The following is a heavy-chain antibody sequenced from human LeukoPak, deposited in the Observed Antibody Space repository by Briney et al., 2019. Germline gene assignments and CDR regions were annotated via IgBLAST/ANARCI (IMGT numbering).Heavy chain of an antibody. CDR3: ARAAGVGYCSSTSCYTFDY. CDR1: GGSISSGGYY. CDR2: IYYSGST. D-gene: IGHD2-2*02. J-gene: IGHJ4*02. Sequence: SQTLSLTCTVSGGSISSGGYYWSWIRQHPGKGLEWIGYIYYSGSTYYNPSLKSRDTISVDTSKNQFSLKLSSVTAADTAVYYCARAAGVGYCSSTSCYTFDYWGQGTLVSVSS. V-gene: IGHV4-31*03.